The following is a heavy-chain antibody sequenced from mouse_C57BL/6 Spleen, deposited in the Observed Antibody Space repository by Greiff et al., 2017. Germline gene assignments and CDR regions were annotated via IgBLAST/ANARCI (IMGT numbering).Heavy chain of an antibody. D-gene: IGHD3-2*01. Sequence: EVMLVESGAELVRPGASVKLSCTASGFNIKDDYMHWVKQRPEQGLEWIGWIDPENGDTEYASKFQGKATITADTSSNTAYLQLSSLTSEDTAVYYCTTDRGIFFDYWGQGTTLTVSS. CDR2: IDPENGDT. V-gene: IGHV14-4*01. CDR3: TTDRGIFFDY. J-gene: IGHJ2*01. CDR1: GFNIKDDY.